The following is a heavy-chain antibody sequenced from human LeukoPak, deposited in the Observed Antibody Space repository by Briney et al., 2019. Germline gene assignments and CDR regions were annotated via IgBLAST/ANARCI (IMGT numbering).Heavy chain of an antibody. CDR3: ARDRYYDILTGRRAKDWYFDL. Sequence: KSSETLSLTCTVSGGSISSYYWSWIRQPAGKGLEWIGRIYTSGSTNYNPSLKSRVTMSVDTSKNQFSLKLSSVTAADTAVYYCARDRYYDILTGRRAKDWYFDLWGRGTLVTVSS. CDR2: IYTSGST. J-gene: IGHJ2*01. CDR1: GGSISSYY. V-gene: IGHV4-4*07. D-gene: IGHD3-9*01.